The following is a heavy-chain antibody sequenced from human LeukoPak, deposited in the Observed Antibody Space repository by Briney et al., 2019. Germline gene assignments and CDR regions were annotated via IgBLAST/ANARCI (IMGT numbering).Heavy chain of an antibody. D-gene: IGHD3-10*01. J-gene: IGHJ4*02. CDR1: GSTVSSIY. CDR2: IYSGGST. CDR3: ARGSSGYGSGQLDY. Sequence: GGSLRLSCAASGSTVSSIYMSWVRQAPGKGLEWVSVIYSGGSTYYADSVKGRFTISRDNSKNTLYLQMNSLRAEDTAVYYCARGSSGYGSGQLDYWGQGTLVTVSS. V-gene: IGHV3-53*01.